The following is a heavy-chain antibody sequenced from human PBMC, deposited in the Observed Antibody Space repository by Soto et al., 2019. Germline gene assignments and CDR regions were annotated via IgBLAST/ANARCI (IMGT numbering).Heavy chain of an antibody. CDR1: GLSLSNGRMG. CDR3: ALIKDCSRTDCYLASFDP. J-gene: IGHJ5*02. Sequence: QVTLKESGPVLVKPTETLTLTCTVSGLSLSNGRMGVSWIRQPPGKALEWLAHIFSNDDKSYSTSLRSRLTISKDTSSSQAVLTMTHMHPMDSATYYCALIKDCSRTDCYLASFDPWGQGTLVTVSS. V-gene: IGHV2-26*01. CDR2: IFSNDDK. D-gene: IGHD2-2*01.